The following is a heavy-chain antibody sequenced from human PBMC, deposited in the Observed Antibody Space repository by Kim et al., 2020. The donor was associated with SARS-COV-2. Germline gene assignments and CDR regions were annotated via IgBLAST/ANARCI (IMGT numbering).Heavy chain of an antibody. D-gene: IGHD6-6*01. J-gene: IGHJ6*02. CDR3: ARMYSSSWGHKYYYYYGMDV. V-gene: IGHV4-34*01. CDR1: SGSFSGYY. Sequence: SETLSLTCAVYSGSFSGYYWSWIRQPPGKGLEWIGEINHSGSTNYNPSLKSRVTISVDTSKNQFSLKLSSVTAADTAVFYCARMYSSSWGHKYYYYYGMDVWGQGTTVTVSS. CDR2: INHSGST.